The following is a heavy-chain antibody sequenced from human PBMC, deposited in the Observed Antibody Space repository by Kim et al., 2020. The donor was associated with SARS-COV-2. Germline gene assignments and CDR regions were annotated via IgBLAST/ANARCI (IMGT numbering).Heavy chain of an antibody. V-gene: IGHV3-30*04. D-gene: IGHD2-21*02. J-gene: IGHJ3*02. CDR2: TTYDGRDT. Sequence: GGSLRLSCAASGFTFSSYAMHWVRQAPGKGLEWVAVTTYDGRDTYYADSAKGRFTISRDNSEKTLYLQMNSLRAEDTAVYYCAREQVTNALDIWGQGTRVTVSS. CDR1: GFTFSSYA. CDR3: AREQVTNALDI.